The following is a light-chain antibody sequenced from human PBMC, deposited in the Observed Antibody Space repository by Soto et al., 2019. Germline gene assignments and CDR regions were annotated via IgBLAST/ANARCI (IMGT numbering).Light chain of an antibody. Sequence: DILMTQSPSTLSASVGDRVTITCRASQTINSWLAWYQQKPGKAPKLLIYKASYLQSWVPSTFSGSGSGTEFTLTISSLQPDDFATYYCQQYKSYSSWTFGQGTKVEMK. V-gene: IGKV1-5*03. CDR1: QTINSW. CDR2: KAS. CDR3: QQYKSYSSWT. J-gene: IGKJ1*01.